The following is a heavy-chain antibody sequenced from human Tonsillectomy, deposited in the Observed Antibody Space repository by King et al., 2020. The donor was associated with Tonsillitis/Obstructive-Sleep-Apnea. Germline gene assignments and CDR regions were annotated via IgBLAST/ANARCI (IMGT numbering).Heavy chain of an antibody. V-gene: IGHV1-18*01. CDR3: ARDYYDRSGYYHGYFQH. Sequence: VQLVESGAEVKKPGASVKVSCKASGYTFTNYDITWVRQAPGQGLEWMGWSRPYNGDTNYAQKLQGRVTMTSDTSTSTAYMELRSLRSDDTAVYYWARDYYDRSGYYHGYFQHWGQGTLVTVSS. J-gene: IGHJ1*01. D-gene: IGHD3-22*01. CDR1: GYTFTNYD. CDR2: SRPYNGDT.